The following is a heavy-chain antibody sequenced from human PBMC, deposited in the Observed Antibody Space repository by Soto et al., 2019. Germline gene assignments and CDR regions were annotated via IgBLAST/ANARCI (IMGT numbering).Heavy chain of an antibody. CDR3: AREVTTVVNLLDY. V-gene: IGHV1-69*04. J-gene: IGHJ4*02. CDR2: IIPILGIA. Sequence: SVEVSCTASGGTFSSYTISWVRRAPGQGLEWMGRIIPILGIANYAQKFQGRVTITADKSTSTAYMELSSLRAEDTAVYYCAREVTTVVNLLDYWGQGTLVTVSS. CDR1: GGTFSSYT. D-gene: IGHD4-17*01.